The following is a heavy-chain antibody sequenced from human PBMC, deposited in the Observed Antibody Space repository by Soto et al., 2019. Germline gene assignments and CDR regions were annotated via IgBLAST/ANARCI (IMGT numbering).Heavy chain of an antibody. Sequence: QVQLQESGPGLVKPSETLSLTCTVSGGSVSSGSYYWSWIRQPPGKGLEWIGYIYYSGSTNYNPSRRSRVTLSVDTSKNQFSLKLGSVTAADTAVYYCARVTSRSSRSWFDPWGQGTLVTVSS. J-gene: IGHJ5*02. CDR1: GGSVSSGSYY. V-gene: IGHV4-61*01. D-gene: IGHD6-13*01. CDR3: ARVTSRSSRSWFDP. CDR2: IYYSGST.